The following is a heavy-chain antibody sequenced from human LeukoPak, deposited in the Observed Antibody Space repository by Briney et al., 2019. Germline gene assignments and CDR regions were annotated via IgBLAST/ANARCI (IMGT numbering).Heavy chain of an antibody. D-gene: IGHD2-15*01. CDR2: IRSNGGDT. Sequence: GGSLRLSCAASGFTFSSYSMTWVRQAPGKGLEWVSNIRSNGGDTYYAGSVKGRFTISRDNAKNTLYLEMNSLRAEDTAVYYCAKGGYTTWFDPWGQGTLVTVSS. V-gene: IGHV3-23*01. CDR3: AKGGYTTWFDP. J-gene: IGHJ5*02. CDR1: GFTFSSYS.